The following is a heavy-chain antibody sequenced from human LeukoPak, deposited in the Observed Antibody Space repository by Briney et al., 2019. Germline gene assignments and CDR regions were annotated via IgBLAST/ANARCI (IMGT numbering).Heavy chain of an antibody. Sequence: SETLSLICTASGAPISRSYWNWVPQTPAKGLEWIGNIYNGVPTFFNHSLKSRVTLSVDTSKTQFSFQLASVTAADTAVYYGVQTTGWPGFDYWRQGILVSVSS. D-gene: IGHD6-19*01. CDR2: IYNGVPT. CDR3: VQTTGWPGFDY. V-gene: IGHV4-4*09. CDR1: GAPISRSY. J-gene: IGHJ4*02.